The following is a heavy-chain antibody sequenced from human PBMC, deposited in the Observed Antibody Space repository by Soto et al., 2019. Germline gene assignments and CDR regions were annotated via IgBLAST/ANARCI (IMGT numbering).Heavy chain of an antibody. Sequence: PGGSLRLSCAASGFTFSSYGMHWVRQAPGKGLECVAVIWYDGSNKYYADSVKGRFTISRDNSKNTLYLQMNSLRAEDTAVYYYARRGSIAVANSYYCGIDVWGKRTTVTVSS. V-gene: IGHV3-33*01. CDR2: IWYDGSNK. CDR1: GFTFSSYG. J-gene: IGHJ6*04. D-gene: IGHD6-19*01. CDR3: ARRGSIAVANSYYCGIDV.